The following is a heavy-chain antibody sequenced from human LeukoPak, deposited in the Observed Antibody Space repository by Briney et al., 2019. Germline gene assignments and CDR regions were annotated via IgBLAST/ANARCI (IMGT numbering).Heavy chain of an antibody. Sequence: GGSLRLSCAASGFTFSNYAMSWVRQAPGKGLEWVSAISGSGGSTYYSDSVKGRFTISRDNSRNTLYLQMNSLRAEDAAVYYCARDPTQYSNGLQYFQNWGQGALVTVSS. CDR1: GFTFSNYA. CDR2: ISGSGGST. V-gene: IGHV3-23*01. J-gene: IGHJ1*01. D-gene: IGHD6-25*01. CDR3: ARDPTQYSNGLQYFQN.